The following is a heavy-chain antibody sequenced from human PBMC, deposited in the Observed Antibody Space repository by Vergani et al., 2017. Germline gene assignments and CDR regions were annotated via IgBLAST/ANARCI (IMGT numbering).Heavy chain of an antibody. CDR3: AGGGRIYCSSTSCHFDY. CDR2: IIPIFGTA. Sequence: QVQLVQSGAEVKKPGSSVKVSCKASGGTFSSYAISWVRQAPGQGLEWMGGIIPIFGTANYAQKFQGRVTITADESTSTAYMELSSLRSEDTAVYYCAGGGRIYCSSTSCHFDYWGQGTLVTVSS. D-gene: IGHD2-2*01. J-gene: IGHJ4*02. V-gene: IGHV1-69*13. CDR1: GGTFSSYA.